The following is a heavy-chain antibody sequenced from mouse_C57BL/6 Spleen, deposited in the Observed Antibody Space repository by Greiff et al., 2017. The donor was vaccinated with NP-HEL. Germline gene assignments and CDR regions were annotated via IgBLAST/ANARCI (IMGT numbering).Heavy chain of an antibody. V-gene: IGHV1-15*01. CDR2: IDPETGGT. Sequence: VKLMESGAELVRPGASVTLSCKASGYTFTDYEMHWVKQTPVHGLEWIGAIDPETGGTAYNQKFKGKAILTADKSSSTAYMELRSLTSEDSAVYYCTRVFAYWGQGTLVTVSA. CDR1: GYTFTDYE. J-gene: IGHJ3*01. CDR3: TRVFAY.